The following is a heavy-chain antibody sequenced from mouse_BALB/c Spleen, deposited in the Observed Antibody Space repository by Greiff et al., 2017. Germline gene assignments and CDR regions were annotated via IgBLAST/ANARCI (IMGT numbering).Heavy chain of an antibody. CDR1: GYSITSGYY. Sequence: EVHLVESGPGLVKPSQSLSLTCSVTGYSITSGYYWNWIRQFPGNKLEWMGYISYDGSNNYNPSLKNRISITRDTSKNQFFLKLNSVTTEDTATYYCARDLGYDVRVSFAYWGQGTLVTVSA. V-gene: IGHV3-6*02. CDR2: ISYDGSN. J-gene: IGHJ3*01. D-gene: IGHD2-2*01. CDR3: ARDLGYDVRVSFAY.